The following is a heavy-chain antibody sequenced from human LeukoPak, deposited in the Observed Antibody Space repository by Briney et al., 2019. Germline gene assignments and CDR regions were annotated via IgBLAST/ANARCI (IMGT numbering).Heavy chain of an antibody. Sequence: PGGSLRLSCAASGFTFSSYGMHWVRQAPGKGLEWVAFIRYDGSNKYYADSVKGRSTISRDNSKNTLYLQMNSLRAEDTAVYYCAKLDETGDLVVGFDPWGQGTLVTVSS. V-gene: IGHV3-30*02. CDR1: GFTFSSYG. CDR3: AKLDETGDLVVGFDP. J-gene: IGHJ5*02. CDR2: IRYDGSNK. D-gene: IGHD7-27*01.